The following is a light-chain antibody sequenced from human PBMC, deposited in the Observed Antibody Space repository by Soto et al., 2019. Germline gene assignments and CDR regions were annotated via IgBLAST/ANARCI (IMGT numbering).Light chain of an antibody. CDR3: QQRYSTTRT. CDR2: AAS. V-gene: IGKV1-39*01. Sequence: IQMTQSPSTLSSSLGDRVTITCRASQSISSYLNWYQQKPGKAPKLLIYAASSLQSGVPSRFSGSGSGTDGTITISSLKTEDGSTYDGQQRYSTTRTFGQGTKVDIK. J-gene: IGKJ1*01. CDR1: QSISSY.